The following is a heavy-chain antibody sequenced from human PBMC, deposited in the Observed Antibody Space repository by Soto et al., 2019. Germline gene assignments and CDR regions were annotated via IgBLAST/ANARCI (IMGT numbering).Heavy chain of an antibody. Sequence: QVTFKEAGPVLVKPTETLTLTCTVSGFSLSNARMGVSWIRQPPGKALESLAHIFSNDEKSYSTSLKCRLTISKDTSKSKVVLTMTNMDPVDTATYYCARIRTRELRFLEHNWFDPWGQGSLVTVSS. J-gene: IGHJ5*02. D-gene: IGHD3-3*01. CDR2: IFSNDEK. V-gene: IGHV2-26*01. CDR3: ARIRTRELRFLEHNWFDP. CDR1: GFSLSNARMG.